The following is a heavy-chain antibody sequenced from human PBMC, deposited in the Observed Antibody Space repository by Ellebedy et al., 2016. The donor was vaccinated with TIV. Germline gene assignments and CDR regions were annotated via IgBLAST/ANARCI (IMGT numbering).Heavy chain of an antibody. Sequence: GESLKISCAGSGFTLGDYWMHWVRQTPGKGLVWVSHISSDATSASSADSVKGRFSLSRDNAKNTVYLHMNNLRDDDTAVYYCVRGHPKSSRTIDVIRGLTPKGFDCWGQGTLVSVSS. CDR3: VRGHPKSSRTIDVIRGLTPKGFDC. CDR1: GFTLGDYW. CDR2: ISSDATSA. V-gene: IGHV3-74*01. D-gene: IGHD3-10*01. J-gene: IGHJ4*02.